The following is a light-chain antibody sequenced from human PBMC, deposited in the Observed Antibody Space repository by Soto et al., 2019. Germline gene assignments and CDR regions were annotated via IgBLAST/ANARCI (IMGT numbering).Light chain of an antibody. CDR3: QQLNSYTIT. Sequence: DIQLTQSPSFLSASVGDRVTITCRASQCFSSDLAWYQQKPGKAPKLLIYAASTLQSGDPSRFSGSGSGTVFALIISSLQPEGFVTYYCQQLNSYTITFGRRPRLE. J-gene: IGKJ5*01. V-gene: IGKV1-9*01. CDR1: QCFSSD. CDR2: AAS.